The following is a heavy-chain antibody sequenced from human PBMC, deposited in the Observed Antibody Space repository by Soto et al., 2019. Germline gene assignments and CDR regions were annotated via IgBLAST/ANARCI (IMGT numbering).Heavy chain of an antibody. D-gene: IGHD3-3*01. V-gene: IGHV1-18*01. Sequence: QVQLVQSGAEVKKPGASVKVSCKASGYTFTSYGISWVRQAPGQGLEWMGWISAYNGNTNYAQKLQGRVTMTTDTSXSTXYMELRSLRSDDTAVYYCARDPGYDFWSGTNWFDPWGQGTLVTVSS. CDR1: GYTFTSYG. J-gene: IGHJ5*02. CDR2: ISAYNGNT. CDR3: ARDPGYDFWSGTNWFDP.